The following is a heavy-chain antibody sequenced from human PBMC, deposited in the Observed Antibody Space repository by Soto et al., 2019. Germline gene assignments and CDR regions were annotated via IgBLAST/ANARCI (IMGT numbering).Heavy chain of an antibody. V-gene: IGHV3-74*01. J-gene: IGHJ3*02. CDR2: INSDGSST. CDR1: GFTFSSHC. CDR3: ARSQRGSNDPLAI. Sequence: EVELVESGGGLAQPGGSLRLSCAASGFTFSSHCMHWVRQAPGKGLVWVSRINSDGSSTTYVDSVRGRFTISRDNVKNPLYLQMNSLRAEDTAVYFCARSQRGSNDPLAIWGQGTMVTVSS.